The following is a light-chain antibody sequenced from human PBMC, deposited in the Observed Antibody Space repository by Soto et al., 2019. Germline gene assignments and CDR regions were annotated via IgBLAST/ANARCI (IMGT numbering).Light chain of an antibody. CDR3: HVCDIISDHPYV. V-gene: IGLV3-21*02. Sequence: SYELTQPPSVSVAPGQTARITCGGNNIGSKSVHWYQQKPGQAPVLVVYDDSDRPSGTPERFSGSNSGNTATLTISRVEAGDEADYYCHVCDIISDHPYVIGTGNKVTVL. CDR1: NIGSKS. CDR2: DDS. J-gene: IGLJ1*01.